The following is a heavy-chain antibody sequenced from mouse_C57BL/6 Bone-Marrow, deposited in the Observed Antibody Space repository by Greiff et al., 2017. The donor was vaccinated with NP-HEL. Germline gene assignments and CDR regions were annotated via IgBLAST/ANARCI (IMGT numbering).Heavy chain of an antibody. CDR2: IRNKANGYTT. D-gene: IGHD2-4*01. J-gene: IGHJ4*01. CDR1: GFTFTDYY. Sequence: EVQLVESGGGLVQPGGSLSLSCAASGFTFTDYYMSWVRQTPGKALEWLVFIRNKANGYTTEYSASVKGRFTISRDNSQSILYLQMNALRAEDSATYYCARSIYYDYADDPVYAMDYWGQGTSVTVSS. CDR3: ARSIYYDYADDPVYAMDY. V-gene: IGHV7-3*01.